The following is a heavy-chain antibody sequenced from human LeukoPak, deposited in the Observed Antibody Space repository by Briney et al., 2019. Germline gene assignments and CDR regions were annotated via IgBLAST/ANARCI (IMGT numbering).Heavy chain of an antibody. CDR1: GDSVSSNSAA. J-gene: IGHJ4*02. CDR3: ARDNGYYYDGSGPFDY. CDR2: TYYRSKWYN. D-gene: IGHD3-22*01. Sequence: SQTLSLTCAISGDSVSSNSAAWNWIRQSPSRGLEWLGRTYYRSKWYNDYAVSVKSRITINPDTSKNQFSLQLNSVTPEDTAVYYCARDNGYYYDGSGPFDYWGQGTLVTVSS. V-gene: IGHV6-1*01.